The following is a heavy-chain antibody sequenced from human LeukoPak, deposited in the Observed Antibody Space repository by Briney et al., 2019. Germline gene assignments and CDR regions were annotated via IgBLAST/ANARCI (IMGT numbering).Heavy chain of an antibody. CDR2: INPNSGGT. CDR3: EKESVGYDY. CDR1: GYTFTGYY. J-gene: IGHJ4*02. D-gene: IGHD2-8*02. V-gene: IGHV1-2*02. Sequence: ASLKVSCAASGYTFTGYYMHWVRQAPGQGLEWMGWINPNSGGTNYAQKFQGRVTMTRDTSISTAYMALSRLRADDTAVYYCEKESVGYDYWGQETLVTVPS.